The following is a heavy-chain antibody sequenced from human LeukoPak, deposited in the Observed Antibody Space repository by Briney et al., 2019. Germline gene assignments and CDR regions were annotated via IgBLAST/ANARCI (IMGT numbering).Heavy chain of an antibody. CDR1: GYTFTSYG. CDR3: ARDRAYCGGDCYSPYAGDAFDI. D-gene: IGHD2-21*02. J-gene: IGHJ3*02. Sequence: GASVKVSCKASGYTFTSYGISWVRQAPGQGLEWMGWISAYNGNTNYAQKLQGRVTMTTDTSTSTAYMELRSLRSDDTAVYYCARDRAYCGGDCYSPYAGDAFDIWGQGTMVTVSS. V-gene: IGHV1-18*01. CDR2: ISAYNGNT.